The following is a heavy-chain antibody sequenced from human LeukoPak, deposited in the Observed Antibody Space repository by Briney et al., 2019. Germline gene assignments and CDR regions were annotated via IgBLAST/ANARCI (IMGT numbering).Heavy chain of an antibody. CDR3: ARRGSGWYYFDY. V-gene: IGHV4-59*04. Sequence: PSETLSLTCTVSGGSISSYYWSWIRQPPGKGLEWIGNIYYSGSTYYNASLQSRVTISIDTSKNQFSLKLSSVTAADTAVYYCARRGSGWYYFDYWGQGTLVTVSS. CDR1: GGSISSYY. CDR2: IYYSGST. J-gene: IGHJ4*02. D-gene: IGHD6-19*01.